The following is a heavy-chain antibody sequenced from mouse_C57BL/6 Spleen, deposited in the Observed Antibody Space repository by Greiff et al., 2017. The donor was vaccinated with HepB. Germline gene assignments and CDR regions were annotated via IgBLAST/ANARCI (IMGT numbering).Heavy chain of an antibody. Sequence: EVQLQQSGPELVKPGASVKISCKASGYTFTDYYMNWVKQSHGKSLEWIGDINPNNGGTSYNQKFKGKATLTVDKSSSTAYMQLSSLTSEDSAVYYCARSGGNSHYYAMDYWGQGTSVTVSS. J-gene: IGHJ4*01. CDR1: GYTFTDYY. CDR2: INPNNGGT. D-gene: IGHD2-1*01. CDR3: ARSGGNSHYYAMDY. V-gene: IGHV1-26*01.